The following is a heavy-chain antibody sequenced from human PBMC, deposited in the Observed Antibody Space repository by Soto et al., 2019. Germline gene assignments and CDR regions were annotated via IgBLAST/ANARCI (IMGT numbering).Heavy chain of an antibody. J-gene: IGHJ4*01. Sequence: GGSLRLSCAASGFIFSSFAMNWVRQAPGKGLEWVSTISGSGGSTYYADSVKGRFTISRDNSKNTLYLQMNSLRAEDTAIYSCAKGNTLIRGVTFDYWGRNPGHRLL. D-gene: IGHD3-10*01. V-gene: IGHV3-23*01. CDR3: AKGNTLIRGVTFDY. CDR2: ISGSGGST. CDR1: GFIFSSFA.